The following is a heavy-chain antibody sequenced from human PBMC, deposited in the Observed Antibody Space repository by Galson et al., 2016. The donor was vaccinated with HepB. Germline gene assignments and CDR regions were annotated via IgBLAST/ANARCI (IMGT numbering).Heavy chain of an antibody. CDR3: ARDPGLSYCGGDCYSV. D-gene: IGHD2-21*01. CDR1: GFNFDNYA. V-gene: IGHV3-9*01. Sequence: SLRLSCAASGFNFDNYAMHWVRQAPGKGLEWVSGISWNNNDVGYADSVKGRFTISRDNAKSALYLRMNSLRDEDTAVYYCARDPGLSYCGGDCYSVWGQGTLVTVSS. CDR2: ISWNNNDV. J-gene: IGHJ4*02.